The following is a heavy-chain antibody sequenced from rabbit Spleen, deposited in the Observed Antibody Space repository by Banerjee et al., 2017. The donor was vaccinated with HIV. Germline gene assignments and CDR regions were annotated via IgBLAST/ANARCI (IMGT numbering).Heavy chain of an antibody. J-gene: IGHJ6*01. Sequence: QQQLVESGGGLVQPEGSLTLTCTASGFSFSGSYYMCWVRQAPGKGLEWIACIYNGDGSTYYASWVNGRFTISKTSSTTVTLQMTSLTVADTATYFCARDAGTSFSTYGMDLWGQGTLVTVS. CDR2: IYNGDGST. CDR1: GFSFSGSYY. D-gene: IGHD8-1*01. V-gene: IGHV1S45*01. CDR3: ARDAGTSFSTYGMDL.